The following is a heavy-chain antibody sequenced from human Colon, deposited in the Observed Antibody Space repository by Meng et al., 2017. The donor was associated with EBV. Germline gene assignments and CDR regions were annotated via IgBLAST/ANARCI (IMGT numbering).Heavy chain of an antibody. V-gene: IGHV4-34*01. CDR2: INHRGST. CDR1: GRSFSGYL. Sequence: QLQLQQWGAGLLKPSETLSLTCAVYGRSFSGYLWTWIRQPPGQGLEWIGEINHRGSTNYNPSLKSRVTISVDTSKNQFSLKLSSVTAAETAVYYCARDMTTVTNTWGQGPLVTVAS. CDR3: ARDMTTVTNT. D-gene: IGHD4-17*01. J-gene: IGHJ5*02.